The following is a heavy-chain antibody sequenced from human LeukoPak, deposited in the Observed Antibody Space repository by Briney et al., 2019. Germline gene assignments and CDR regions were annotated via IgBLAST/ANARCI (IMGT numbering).Heavy chain of an antibody. D-gene: IGHD5-18*01. CDR2: IRSKANSYAT. J-gene: IGHJ4*02. CDR1: GFTFSGSA. Sequence: GGSLRLSCAASGFTFSGSAMHWVRQASGKGLEWVGRIRSKANSYATVYAASVKGRFTISRDDSKNTAYLQVNSLKTEDTAVYYCTTPGDTAMPNFDYWGQGTLSPPPQ. CDR3: TTPGDTAMPNFDY. V-gene: IGHV3-73*01.